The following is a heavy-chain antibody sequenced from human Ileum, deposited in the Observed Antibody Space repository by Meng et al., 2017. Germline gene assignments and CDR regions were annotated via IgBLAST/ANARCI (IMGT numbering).Heavy chain of an antibody. V-gene: IGHV1-2*02. J-gene: IGHJ4*02. D-gene: IGHD4-17*01. CDR1: EYTFSDYY. Sequence: LVAFWAVGKTPVATGTVSCKASEYTFSDYYVQWVRQAPGQGLEWLAWVDPKTGGTNSAQKFQDRVTMTSDTSATTAYMELTRLTSDDTAVYYCARWGHHGELDYWGQGTLVTVSS. CDR2: VDPKTGGT. CDR3: ARWGHHGELDY.